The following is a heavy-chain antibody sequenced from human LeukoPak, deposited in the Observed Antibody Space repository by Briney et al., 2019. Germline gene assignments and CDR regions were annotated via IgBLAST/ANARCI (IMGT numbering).Heavy chain of an antibody. Sequence: PSETLSLTCTVSGGSISSSSYYWPGIRQSPGKGLEWIGSIYHSGSPYNNPSLRSRVTISVDTSKNQFSVKLSSVTAADTAVYYCARSFQRDGYNDYWGQGTLVTVSS. J-gene: IGHJ4*02. CDR3: ARSFQRDGYNDY. D-gene: IGHD5-24*01. CDR1: GGSISSSSYY. CDR2: IYHSGSP. V-gene: IGHV4-39*01.